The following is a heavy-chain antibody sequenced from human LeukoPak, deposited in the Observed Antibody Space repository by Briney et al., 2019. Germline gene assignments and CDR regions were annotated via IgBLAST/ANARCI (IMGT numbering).Heavy chain of an antibody. CDR3: AKTQSSGWYYFDY. D-gene: IGHD6-19*01. CDR1: GGSISSGGYY. V-gene: IGHV4-31*03. CDR2: IYYSGST. J-gene: IGHJ4*02. Sequence: SETLSLTCTVSGGSISSGGYYWSWIRQHPGKGLEWIGYIYYSGSTYYNPSLKSRVTILVDTSKNQFSLKLSSVTAADTAVYYCAKTQSSGWYYFDYWGQGTLVTVSS.